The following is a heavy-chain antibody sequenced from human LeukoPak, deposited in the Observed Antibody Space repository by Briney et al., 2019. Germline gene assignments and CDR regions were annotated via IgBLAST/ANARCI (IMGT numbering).Heavy chain of an antibody. V-gene: IGHV3-23*01. CDR2: ITGSGGDT. CDR3: AKWGDYDVLTGYYVSDY. CDR1: GFTFSNYA. Sequence: GSLRLSCAASGFTFSNYAMRWVRQAPGKGLEWVSAITGSGGDTYYADSVKGRFTISRDNSKNTVFLQMNSLRAEDTAVYYCAKWGDYDVLTGYYVSDYWGQGTLVTVSS. D-gene: IGHD3-9*01. J-gene: IGHJ4*02.